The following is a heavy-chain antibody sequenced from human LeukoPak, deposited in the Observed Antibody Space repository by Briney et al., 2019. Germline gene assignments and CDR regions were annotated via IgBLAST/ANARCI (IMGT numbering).Heavy chain of an antibody. V-gene: IGHV4-39*07. J-gene: IGHJ6*03. CDR2: IYYSGST. CDR1: GGSISSSSYY. D-gene: IGHD2-2*01. Sequence: SETLSLTCTVSGGSISSSSYYWGWIRQPPGKGLEWIGSIYYSGSTYYNPSLKSRVTISVDTSKNQFSLKLSSVTAADTAVYYCARAATQIVVVPAAMGGWLYYMDVWGKGTTVTVSS. CDR3: ARAATQIVVVPAAMGGWLYYMDV.